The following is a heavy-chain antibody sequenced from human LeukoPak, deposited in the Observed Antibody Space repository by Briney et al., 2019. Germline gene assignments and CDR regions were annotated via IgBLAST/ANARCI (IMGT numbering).Heavy chain of an antibody. J-gene: IGHJ4*02. Sequence: ASVKVSCKAFGYTFTSYYMHWVRQAPGQGLEWMGIINPSGGSTSYAQKFQGRVTMTRDTSTSTVYMELSSLSSEDTAVYYCASSPWELYFDYWGQGTLVTVSS. V-gene: IGHV1-46*01. CDR1: GYTFTSYY. D-gene: IGHD1-26*01. CDR2: INPSGGST. CDR3: ASSPWELYFDY.